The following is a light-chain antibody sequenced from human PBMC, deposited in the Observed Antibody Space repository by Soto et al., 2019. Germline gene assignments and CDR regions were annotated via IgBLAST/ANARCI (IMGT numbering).Light chain of an antibody. V-gene: IGKV3-20*01. CDR2: GAS. Sequence: DIVWTQSPGTLSLSPGDRATLSCRASQSVSSSYLAWYQQKPGQAARLLIYGASSRATGIPDRFSGSGSGTDFTLTISRLEPEDFAVYYCQQYGSSFTFGQGTRLEIK. CDR1: QSVSSSY. CDR3: QQYGSSFT. J-gene: IGKJ5*01.